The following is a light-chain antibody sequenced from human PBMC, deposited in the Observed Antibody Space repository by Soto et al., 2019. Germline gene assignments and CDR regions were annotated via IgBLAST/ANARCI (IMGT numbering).Light chain of an antibody. J-gene: IGLJ2*01. CDR3: QSYDSSNVV. V-gene: IGLV6-57*02. Sequence: NFMLTQPHSVSESPGKTVTISCTGSSGRIATNYVQWYQQRPGSAPTTVIYEDKQRPSGVPDRFSGSIDSSSNSASLTISGLKTEDEADYYCQSYDSSNVVFGGGTKLTVL. CDR2: EDK. CDR1: SGRIATNY.